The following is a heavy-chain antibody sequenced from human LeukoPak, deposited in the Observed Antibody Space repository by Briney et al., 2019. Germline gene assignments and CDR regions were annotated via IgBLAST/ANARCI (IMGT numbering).Heavy chain of an antibody. CDR1: GGSIGSSNYY. V-gene: IGHV4-39*01. CDR3: SSRYPSVDY. CDR2: IYYSGTT. Sequence: SETLSLTCTVSGGSIGSSNYYWGWIRQPPGKGLEWIGRIYYSGTTCYHPSLKSRFTISVDTSNNQFSLKLSSVTATDTAVYDCSSRYPSVDYWGQGTLVTVSS. J-gene: IGHJ4*02. D-gene: IGHD1-14*01.